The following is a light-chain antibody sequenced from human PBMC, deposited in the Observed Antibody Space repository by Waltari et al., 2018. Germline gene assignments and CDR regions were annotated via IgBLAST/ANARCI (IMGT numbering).Light chain of an antibody. CDR2: GAS. V-gene: IGKV3-15*01. CDR1: QSVSSS. CDR3: LQRSNWPHR. Sequence: EIVMTQSPATLSLSPGERATLSCRASQSVSSSLAWYQQKPGQAPRLLIYGASSRATGIPDRFSGSGSGTDFTLTISSLEPEDVAVYYCLQRSNWPHRFGQGTKVEIK. J-gene: IGKJ2*03.